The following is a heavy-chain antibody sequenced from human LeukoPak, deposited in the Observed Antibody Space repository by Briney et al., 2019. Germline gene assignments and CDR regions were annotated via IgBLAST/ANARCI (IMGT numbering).Heavy chain of an antibody. CDR2: ISSRSSTI. Sequence: PGGSLRLSCAASGFTFSSYSMNWVRQAPGEGLEWVSYISSRSSTIYYADPVKGRFTISRDNAKNSLYLQMNSLRAEDTAVYYCASHPNDEGYSSGWYYFDYWGQGTLVTVSS. V-gene: IGHV3-48*01. J-gene: IGHJ4*02. CDR3: ASHPNDEGYSSGWYYFDY. D-gene: IGHD6-19*01. CDR1: GFTFSSYS.